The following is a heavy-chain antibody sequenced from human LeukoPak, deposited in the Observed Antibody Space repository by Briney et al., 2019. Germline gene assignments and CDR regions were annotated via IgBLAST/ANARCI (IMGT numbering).Heavy chain of an antibody. CDR2: ISSGGGNT. J-gene: IGHJ5*02. D-gene: IGHD2-2*01. Sequence: GGSLRLSCAASGFTFSSYAMSWVRQTPGKGLEWVSSISSGGGNTYYTDSVKGRFTISRDNSRNTLSLQMNSLRAEDTAVYYCAKSPFIVVEPNGPHDSGWFDPWGQGTLVTVSS. V-gene: IGHV3-23*01. CDR3: AKSPFIVVEPNGPHDSGWFDP. CDR1: GFTFSSYA.